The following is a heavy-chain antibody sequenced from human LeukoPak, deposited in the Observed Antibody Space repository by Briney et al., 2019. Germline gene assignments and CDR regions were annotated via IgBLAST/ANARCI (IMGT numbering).Heavy chain of an antibody. J-gene: IGHJ4*02. CDR2: IYNDDRT. CDR1: GFTVSSNY. CDR3: ARGTGWLYFDY. Sequence: GGSLRLSCAASGFTVSSNYMTWVRQAPGEGLEWVSVIYNDDRTSYTDSVKGRFTISRDNSKNTLYLQMNSLGVDDTAVYYCARGTGWLYFDYWGQGTLVTVSS. D-gene: IGHD6-19*01. V-gene: IGHV3-53*01.